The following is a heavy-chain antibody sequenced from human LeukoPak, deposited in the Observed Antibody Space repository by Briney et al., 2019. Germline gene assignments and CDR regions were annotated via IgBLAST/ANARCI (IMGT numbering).Heavy chain of an antibody. CDR2: ISGSDSST. J-gene: IGHJ4*02. D-gene: IGHD5-18*01. Sequence: PGGSLRLSCAASGFTFSSYAMSWVRQAPGKGLEWVSAISGSDSSTYYADSVKGRFTISRDNSKNTMYLQMNSLRAEDTAVYYCARYSYGYPFDYWGQGTLVTVSS. CDR3: ARYSYGYPFDY. V-gene: IGHV3-23*01. CDR1: GFTFSSYA.